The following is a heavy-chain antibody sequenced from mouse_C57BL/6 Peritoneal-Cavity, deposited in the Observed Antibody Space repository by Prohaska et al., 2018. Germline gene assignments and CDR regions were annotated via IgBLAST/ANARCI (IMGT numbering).Heavy chain of an antibody. CDR2: INSDGSAI. Sequence: EVQLFETGGGLVQPGGSRGLSCEGSGFTFSGFWLSWVRQTPGKTLEWIGDINSDGSAINYAPSIKDRFTIFRDNDKSTLYLQMSNVRSEDTATYFCMRYGNYWYFDVWGTGNTGTVSS. D-gene: IGHD2-1*01. V-gene: IGHV11-2*01. CDR3: MRYGNYWYFDV. CDR1: GFTFSGFW. J-gene: IGHJ1*03.